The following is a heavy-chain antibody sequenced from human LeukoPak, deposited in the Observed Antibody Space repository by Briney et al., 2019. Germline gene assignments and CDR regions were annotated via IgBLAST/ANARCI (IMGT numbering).Heavy chain of an antibody. J-gene: IGHJ6*02. CDR2: ISYDGSNK. Sequence: GGSLRLSCAASGFTFSSYGMHWVRQAPGKGLEWVAVISYDGSNKYYADSVKGRFTISRDNSKNTLYLQMNSLRAEDTAVYYCARRFLDYYYYGMDVWGQGTTVTVSS. V-gene: IGHV3-30*03. D-gene: IGHD3-3*01. CDR3: ARRFLDYYYYGMDV. CDR1: GFTFSSYG.